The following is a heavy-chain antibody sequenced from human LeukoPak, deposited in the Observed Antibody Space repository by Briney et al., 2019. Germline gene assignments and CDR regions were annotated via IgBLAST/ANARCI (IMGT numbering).Heavy chain of an antibody. CDR3: ARVADGYSGCDSIDY. J-gene: IGHJ4*02. V-gene: IGHV3-11*06. CDR1: RFTFSDYY. D-gene: IGHD5-12*01. CDR2: ISSSSSYT. Sequence: PGGSLRLSCAASRFTFSDYYMSWIRQAPGKGLEWVSYISSSSSYTNYADSVKGRFTISRDNAKNSLYLQMNSLRAEDTAVYYCARVADGYSGCDSIDYWGQGTLVTVSS.